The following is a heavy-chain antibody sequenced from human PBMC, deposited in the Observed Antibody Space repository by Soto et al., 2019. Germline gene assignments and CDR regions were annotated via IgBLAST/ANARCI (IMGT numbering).Heavy chain of an antibody. CDR1: GFTFSSYW. D-gene: IGHD3-10*01. V-gene: IGHV3-7*03. CDR2: IKQDGSEK. Sequence: GGSLRLSCAASGFTFSSYWMSWVRQAPGKGLEWVANIKQDGSEKYYVDSVKGRFTISRDNAKNSLYLQMNSLRAEDTAVYYCAGGNKWFGELPTAYYHYGMDGWGQGTTVTVSS. J-gene: IGHJ6*02. CDR3: AGGNKWFGELPTAYYHYGMDG.